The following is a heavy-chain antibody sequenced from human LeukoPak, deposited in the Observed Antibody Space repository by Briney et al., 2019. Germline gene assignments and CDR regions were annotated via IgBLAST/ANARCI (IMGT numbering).Heavy chain of an antibody. CDR3: AKGKWELLRDYYYYYMDV. D-gene: IGHD1-26*01. CDR2: ISDSGGST. V-gene: IGHV3-23*01. Sequence: PGGSLRLSCAASGFTFSSYARSWVRQAPGKGLEWVSAISDSGGSTYYPDSVRGRFTISRDNSKNTLYLQMTRLRAEDTAVYYCAKGKWELLRDYYYYYMDVWGKGTTVTMSS. CDR1: GFTFSSYA. J-gene: IGHJ6*03.